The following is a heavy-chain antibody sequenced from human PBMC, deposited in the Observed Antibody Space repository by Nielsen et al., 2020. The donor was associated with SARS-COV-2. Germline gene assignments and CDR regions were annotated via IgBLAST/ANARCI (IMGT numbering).Heavy chain of an antibody. D-gene: IGHD3-22*01. J-gene: IGHJ3*02. CDR1: GFTFSSYA. Sequence: GGSLRLSCAVSGFTFSSYAMHWVRQAPGKGLEWVAVISYDGSNKYYADSVKGRFTISRDNSKNTLYLQMNSLRTDDTAVYYCARDPFPMGYDSEAHYAFDIWGQGTMVTVSS. CDR2: ISYDGSNK. CDR3: ARDPFPMGYDSEAHYAFDI. V-gene: IGHV3-30-3*01.